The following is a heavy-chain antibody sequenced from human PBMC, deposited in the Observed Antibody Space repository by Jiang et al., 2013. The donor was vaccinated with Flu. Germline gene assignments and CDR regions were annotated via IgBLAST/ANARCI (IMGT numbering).Heavy chain of an antibody. CDR2: IYSGDSDT. D-gene: IGHD1-26*01. Sequence: SLKISCKVSGYNFTNYWIGWVRQMPGKGLEWMGIIYSGDSDTRYSPSFQGQVTISDDKSISTAYLQWSSLKASDTAIYYCATYGRYSGSQQVAFDYWGQGTLVTVSS. CDR3: ATYGRYSGSQQVAFDY. CDR1: GYNFTNYW. J-gene: IGHJ4*02. V-gene: IGHV5-51*01.